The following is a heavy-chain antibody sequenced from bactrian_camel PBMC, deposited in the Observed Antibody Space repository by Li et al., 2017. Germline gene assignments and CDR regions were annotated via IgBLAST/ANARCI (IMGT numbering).Heavy chain of an antibody. CDR3: AANLVGRPWYGVPAWHY. CDR1: GFTFSGID. J-gene: IGHJ4*01. V-gene: IGHV3S40*01. D-gene: IGHD6*01. Sequence: VQLVESGGGSVQAGGSLRLSCAASGFTFSGIDMSWVRQAPGKGLEWVSTITANGGMTFYQDSVKGRFTISRDNAKNTVYLHMNSLKPEDTAMYYCAANLVGRPWYGVPAWHYWGQGTQVTVS. CDR2: ITANGGMT.